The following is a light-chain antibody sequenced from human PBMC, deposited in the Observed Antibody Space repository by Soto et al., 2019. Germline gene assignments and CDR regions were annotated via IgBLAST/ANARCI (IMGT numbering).Light chain of an antibody. CDR2: GAS. J-gene: IGKJ1*01. Sequence: EIVMTQSPSTLSVSQGERATLSCRASKSVSSSLAWYQQKPGQAPRLLIYGASTRATGIPARFSGSGSGTEFTLTISSLQSEDFAVYFCHQYENWPKTFGQGTKVDIK. CDR3: HQYENWPKT. CDR1: KSVSSS. V-gene: IGKV3-15*01.